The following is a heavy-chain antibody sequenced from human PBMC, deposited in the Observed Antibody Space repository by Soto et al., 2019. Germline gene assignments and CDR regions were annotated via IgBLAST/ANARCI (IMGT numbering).Heavy chain of an antibody. J-gene: IGHJ5*02. Sequence: TSETLSLTCTVSGGSISSSSYYWGWIRQPPGKGLEWIGSIYYSGSTYYNPSLKSRVTISVDTSKNQFSLKLSSVTAADTAVYYCARHVYGPEYNWFDPWGQGTLVTVSS. D-gene: IGHD2-8*01. CDR2: IYYSGST. CDR1: GGSISSSSYY. CDR3: ARHVYGPEYNWFDP. V-gene: IGHV4-39*01.